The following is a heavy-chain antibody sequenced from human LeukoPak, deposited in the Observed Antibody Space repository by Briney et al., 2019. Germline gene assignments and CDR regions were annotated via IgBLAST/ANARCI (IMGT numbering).Heavy chain of an antibody. CDR1: GGSISSYY. CDR3: ARDSPFEWDVFGDSFDI. CDR2: MHHSGSA. J-gene: IGHJ3*02. D-gene: IGHD1-26*01. V-gene: IGHV4-59*01. Sequence: SETLSLTCTVSGGSISSYYWSWIRQSPGKGLEWIGFMHHSGSANSNPSLRSRVTISMDTSKNQFSLKMSSVTAADTAVYYCARDSPFEWDVFGDSFDIRGQGTVVTVSS.